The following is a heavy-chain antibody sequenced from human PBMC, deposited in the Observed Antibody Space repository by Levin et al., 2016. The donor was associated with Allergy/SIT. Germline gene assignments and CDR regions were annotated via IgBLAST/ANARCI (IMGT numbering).Heavy chain of an antibody. V-gene: IGHV3-9*01. CDR3: AKGPFVGAKSSWFDP. Sequence: SLKISCAASGFTFDDYAMHWVRQAPGKGLEWVSGISWNSGSIGYADSVKGRFTISRDNAKNSLYLQMNSLRAEDTALYYCAKGPFVGAKSSWFDPWGQGTLVTVSS. J-gene: IGHJ5*02. CDR2: ISWNSGSI. CDR1: GFTFDDYA. D-gene: IGHD1-26*01.